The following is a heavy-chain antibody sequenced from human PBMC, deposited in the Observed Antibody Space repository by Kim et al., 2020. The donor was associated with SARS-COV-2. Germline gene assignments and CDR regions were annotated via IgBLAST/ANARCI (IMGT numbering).Heavy chain of an antibody. J-gene: IGHJ4*02. Sequence: ASVKVSCKTSGYTFTHYAMNWVRQAPGQRLEWMGYISGDNGDTKYSQKFQGRVTITRDTSATTAYMELSSLTSEDTAVYYCARGAGGYAGYILGDWGRGTLAIVSS. D-gene: IGHD3-22*01. V-gene: IGHV1-3*01. CDR2: ISGDNGDT. CDR3: ARGAGGYAGYILGD. CDR1: GYTFTHYA.